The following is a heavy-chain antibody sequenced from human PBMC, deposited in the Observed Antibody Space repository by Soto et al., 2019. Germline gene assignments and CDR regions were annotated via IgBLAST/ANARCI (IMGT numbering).Heavy chain of an antibody. V-gene: IGHV3-23*01. Sequence: GGSLRLSCACSGFTFSSQIMSWVRQAPGKGLEWVSLITAGGGGTYYPESVKGRFTISRDTSRNTLYLQMNSLRAEDTAIYYCARDREGTDNDLTFDYWGQGALVTVSS. J-gene: IGHJ4*02. D-gene: IGHD3-3*01. CDR3: ARDREGTDNDLTFDY. CDR1: GFTFSSQI. CDR2: ITAGGGGT.